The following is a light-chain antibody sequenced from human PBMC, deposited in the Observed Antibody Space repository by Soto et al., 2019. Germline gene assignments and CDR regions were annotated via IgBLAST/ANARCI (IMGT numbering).Light chain of an antibody. J-gene: IGKJ1*01. CDR1: QSVSSS. Sequence: EIVMTQSPATLSVSPGDRATLSCRASQSVSSSVAWYQQTPGQAPRLLIYASSSRATGVPARFSGSGSWTDFTLTINRLEPEDFAVYYCQQYGSSRTFGQGTKVDIK. V-gene: IGKV3-20*01. CDR3: QQYGSSRT. CDR2: ASS.